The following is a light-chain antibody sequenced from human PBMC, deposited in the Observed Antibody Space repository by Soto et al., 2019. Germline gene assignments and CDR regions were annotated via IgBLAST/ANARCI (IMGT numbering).Light chain of an antibody. CDR2: AAS. CDR3: LQDHNYPIT. CDR1: QGIRDD. V-gene: IGKV1-6*01. J-gene: IGKJ5*01. Sequence: IQMTQSPSSLSASVGYRVTITCRSSQGIRDDLGWYQQKPGKAPKLLIYAASSLQSGVPSRFSGSGFGTDFTLTISSLQPEDFATYYCLQDHNYPITFGQGTRLEIK.